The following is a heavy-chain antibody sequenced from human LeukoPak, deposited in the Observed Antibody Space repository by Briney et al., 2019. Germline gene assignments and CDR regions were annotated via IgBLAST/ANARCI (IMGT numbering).Heavy chain of an antibody. CDR3: ARGMTVAANWFDP. CDR1: GFTFSNYS. CDR2: ISSSSSYI. V-gene: IGHV3-21*04. D-gene: IGHD6-19*01. J-gene: IGHJ5*02. Sequence: PGGSLRLSCAASGFTFSNYSMNWVRQAPGKGLEWVSSISSSSSYIYYADSVKGRFTISRDNAKNSLYLQMNSLRAEDTAMYYCARGMTVAANWFDPWGQGTLVTVSS.